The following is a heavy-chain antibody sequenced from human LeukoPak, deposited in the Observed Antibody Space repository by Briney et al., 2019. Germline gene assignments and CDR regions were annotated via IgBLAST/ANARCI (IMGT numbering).Heavy chain of an antibody. CDR1: GFTVSSNY. V-gene: IGHV3-66*01. CDR3: ARDLGYYFDSSAL. CDR2: IYSGGST. Sequence: PGGSLRLSCAASGFTVSSNYMSWIRQAPGKGLEWVSLIYSGGSTDYADSVKGRFSISRDISKNTLYLQMNSLRVEDTAVYYCARDLGYYFDSSALWGQGTPVTVSS. D-gene: IGHD3-22*01. J-gene: IGHJ4*02.